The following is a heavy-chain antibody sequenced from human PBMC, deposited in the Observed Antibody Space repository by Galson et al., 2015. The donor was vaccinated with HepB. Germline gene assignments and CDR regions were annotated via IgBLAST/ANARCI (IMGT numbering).Heavy chain of an antibody. J-gene: IGHJ3*02. CDR3: ARGGDPALDI. Sequence: SVKVSCKASGYTFTTFDFNWVRQVTGQGLEWVGRLNPNSGDTAYAQKFQDRVTMTRDISRSTAYLEVRSLRSDDTGVYYCARGGDPALDIWCQGTKVIVSS. CDR2: LNPNSGDT. CDR1: GYTFTTFD. V-gene: IGHV1-8*01.